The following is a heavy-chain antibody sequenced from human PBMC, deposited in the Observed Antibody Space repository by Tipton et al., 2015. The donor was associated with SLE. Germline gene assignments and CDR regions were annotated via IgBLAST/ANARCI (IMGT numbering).Heavy chain of an antibody. CDR2: IRYDASNQ. V-gene: IGHV3-30*02. CDR3: HSGSSPEGFYYGMDV. D-gene: IGHD1-26*01. J-gene: IGHJ6*02. CDR1: GFIFSSYG. Sequence: SLRLSCAASGFIFSSYGMHWVRQAPGKGLEWVTFIRYDASNQYYADSVKGRFTISRDNSKNTLYLQMNSLRAEDTAVYYFHSGSSPEGFYYGMDVWGQGTTVTVSS.